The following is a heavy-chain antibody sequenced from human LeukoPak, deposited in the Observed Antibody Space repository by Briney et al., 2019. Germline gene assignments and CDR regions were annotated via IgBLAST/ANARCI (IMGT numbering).Heavy chain of an antibody. V-gene: IGHV4-39*01. D-gene: IGHD3-10*01. CDR2: IYYTGST. CDR3: ARHSGSGSLSRPFDP. J-gene: IGHJ5*02. Sequence: SQTLSLTCSVSGGSVTSGGFYWGWLRHPPGKGPDWIATIYYTGSTYYNPSLNSRVTVSIDTSKNQFSLRLTSVTATDTAVYHCARHSGSGSLSRPFDPWGQGTLVTVSS. CDR1: GGSVTSGGFY.